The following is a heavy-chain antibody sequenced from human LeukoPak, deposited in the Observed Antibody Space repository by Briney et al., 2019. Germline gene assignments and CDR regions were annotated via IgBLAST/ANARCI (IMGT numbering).Heavy chain of an antibody. J-gene: IGHJ4*02. CDR2: TSWNSGSI. Sequence: GRSLRLSCAASGFTFDDYAMHWVRQAPGKGLEWVSGTSWNSGSIGYADSVKGRFTISRDNAKNSLYLQMNSLRAGDTALYYCAKADGSGSYAGDFDYWGQGTLVTVSS. CDR1: GFTFDDYA. V-gene: IGHV3-9*01. CDR3: AKADGSGSYAGDFDY. D-gene: IGHD3-10*01.